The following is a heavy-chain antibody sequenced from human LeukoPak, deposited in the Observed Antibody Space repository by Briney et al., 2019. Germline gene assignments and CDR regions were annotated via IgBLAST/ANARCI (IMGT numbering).Heavy chain of an antibody. CDR3: ARGRSSMVRGYYYYYMDV. Sequence: PSQTLSLTCTVSGGSISSGNYYWSWIRQPAGKGLEGIGRIYTSGSTNYNPSLKSRVTISVDTSKNQFSLKLSSVTAADTAVYYCARGRSSMVRGYYYYYMDVWGKGTTVTISS. CDR2: IYTSGST. CDR1: GGSISSGNYY. V-gene: IGHV4-61*02. D-gene: IGHD3-10*01. J-gene: IGHJ6*03.